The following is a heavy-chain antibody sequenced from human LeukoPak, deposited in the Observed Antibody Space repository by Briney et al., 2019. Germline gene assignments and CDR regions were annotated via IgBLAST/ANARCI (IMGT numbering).Heavy chain of an antibody. D-gene: IGHD5-24*01. J-gene: IGHJ4*02. CDR1: GXSINSDY. CDR2: IYNSGTT. Sequence: PSETLSLTCTVSGXSINSDYWSWIRQPPGKGLEWIGYIYNSGTTNYNPSLKSRVTISVDTSKNQFSLKLTSVTAADTAMYYCATLRDGYEFDYWGQGTLVTVSS. V-gene: IGHV4-59*01. CDR3: ATLRDGYEFDY.